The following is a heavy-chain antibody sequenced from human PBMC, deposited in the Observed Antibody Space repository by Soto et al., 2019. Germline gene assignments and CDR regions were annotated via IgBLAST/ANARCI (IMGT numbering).Heavy chain of an antibody. CDR3: ATSSMYCSGGSFYSWFEP. D-gene: IGHD2-15*01. V-gene: IGHV4-30-2*01. CDR1: GGSISSGGYS. CDR2: IYHSGST. J-gene: IGHJ5*02. Sequence: PSETLSLTCAVSGGSISSGGYSWSWIRQPPGKGLEWIGYIYHSGSTYYNPSLKSRVTISVDRPKNQFSLKLSSVTAADTAVYYCATSSMYCSGGSFYSWFEPSGQGTPGHRLL.